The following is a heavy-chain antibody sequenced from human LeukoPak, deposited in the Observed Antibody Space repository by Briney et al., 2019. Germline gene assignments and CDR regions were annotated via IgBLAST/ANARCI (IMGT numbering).Heavy chain of an antibody. J-gene: IGHJ4*02. D-gene: IGHD5-24*01. Sequence: ASVKVSCKASGYTFTGYYMHWVRQAPGKGLEWMGGFDPEDGETIYAQKFQGRVTMTEDTSTDTAYMELSSLRSEDTAVYYCAAGRDGYNYVGGYSDYWGQGTLVTVSS. CDR3: AAGRDGYNYVGGYSDY. CDR1: GYTFTGYY. V-gene: IGHV1-24*01. CDR2: FDPEDGET.